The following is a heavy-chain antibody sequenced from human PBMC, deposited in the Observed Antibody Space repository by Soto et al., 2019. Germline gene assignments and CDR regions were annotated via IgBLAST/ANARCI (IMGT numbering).Heavy chain of an antibody. CDR2: ISYDGINK. CDR1: GFSFSSYG. D-gene: IGHD3-16*02. J-gene: IGHJ4*02. CDR3: VKSLYLKVYSGFPWGY. V-gene: IGHV3-30*18. Sequence: GGSLRLSCAASGFSFSSYGMHWVRQAPGKGLEWVAVISYDGINKYYADSVKGRFTISRDNSKNTMYLQMNSLTAEDTAVYICVKSLYLKVYSGFPWGYWGQGTLVTVSS.